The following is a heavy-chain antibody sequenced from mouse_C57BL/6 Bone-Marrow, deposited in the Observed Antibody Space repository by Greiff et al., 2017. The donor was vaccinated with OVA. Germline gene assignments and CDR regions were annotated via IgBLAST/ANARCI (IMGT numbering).Heavy chain of an antibody. V-gene: IGHV5-4*03. D-gene: IGHD1-1*01. CDR2: ISDGGGYT. CDR3: ASALYYYGIPFAY. J-gene: IGHJ3*01. CDR1: GFTFSSYA. Sequence: EVKLMESGGGLVKPGGSLKLSCAASGFTFSSYAMSWVRQTPEKRLEWVATISDGGGYTYYPDNVKGRFTISRDNAKNNLYLQMSHLKSEDTAMYYCASALYYYGIPFAYWGQGTLVTVSA.